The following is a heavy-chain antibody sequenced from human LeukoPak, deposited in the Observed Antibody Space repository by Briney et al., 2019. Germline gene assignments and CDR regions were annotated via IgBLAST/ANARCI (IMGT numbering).Heavy chain of an antibody. D-gene: IGHD3-22*01. CDR2: IYDCGCST. CDR1: GFNLSSCA. V-gene: IGHV3-23*01. J-gene: IGHJ4*02. Sequence: GSLRLSCAASGFNLSSCAMSWVRPASGKGVKWVSAIYDCGCSTFFAGFVEGRFTISRDNSRNTLYLQMNNLRAEDTAIYYCASQKEKFYDSSGNYWSQGTLVTVSS. CDR3: ASQKEKFYDSSGNY.